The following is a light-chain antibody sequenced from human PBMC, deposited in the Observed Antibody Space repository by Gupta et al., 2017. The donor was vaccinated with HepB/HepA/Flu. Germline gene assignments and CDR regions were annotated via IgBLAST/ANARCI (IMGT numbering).Light chain of an antibody. CDR1: QTVLYSSNNKNY. Sequence: DILMTQPPDAPAASLGESATINCKSSQTVLYSSNNKNYLAWYQQKPGQPPRLLIYWSSTRESGVPDRFSGSGSGTDFTLTISSLQAEDVAVYYCQQYVVTPLTFGGGTKVEIK. CDR2: WSS. CDR3: QQYVVTPLT. V-gene: IGKV4-1*01. J-gene: IGKJ4*01.